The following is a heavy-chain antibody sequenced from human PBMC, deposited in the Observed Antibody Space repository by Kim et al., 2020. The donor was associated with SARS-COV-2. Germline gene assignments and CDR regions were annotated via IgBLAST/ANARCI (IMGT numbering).Heavy chain of an antibody. V-gene: IGHV3-30-3*01. CDR2: ISYDGSNK. CDR1: GFTFSSYA. Sequence: GGSLRLSCAASGFTFSSYAMHWVRQAPGKGLEWVAVISYDGSNKYYADSVKGRFTISRDNSKNTLYLQMNSLRAEDTAVYYCARASVLWFGERFDPWGQGTLVTVSS. J-gene: IGHJ5*02. CDR3: ARASVLWFGERFDP. D-gene: IGHD3-10*01.